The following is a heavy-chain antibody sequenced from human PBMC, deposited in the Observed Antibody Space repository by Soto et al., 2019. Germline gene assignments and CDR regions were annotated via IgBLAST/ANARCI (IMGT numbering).Heavy chain of an antibody. CDR3: AREEGFRIAMDRGRWFDP. J-gene: IGHJ5*02. CDR2: VNPISGHT. D-gene: IGHD3-10*01. V-gene: IGHV1-2*02. CDR1: GYTFTGYY. Sequence: QIQLVQSGAEVKKPGASVKVSCRASGYTFTGYYLHRVRQAPGQGLEWMVWVNPISGHTNYAQKFQDRVIMTRDRSITTVHMELIRLRSDDTAVYYCAREEGFRIAMDRGRWFDPWGQGTLVTVSS.